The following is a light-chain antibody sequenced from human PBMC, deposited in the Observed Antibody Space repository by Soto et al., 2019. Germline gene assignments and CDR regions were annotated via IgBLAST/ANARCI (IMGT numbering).Light chain of an antibody. CDR1: QSVSSSY. CDR3: QQYNNWPPIT. Sequence: EIVLTQSPGTLSLSPGERATLSCRASQSVSSSYLAWYQQKPGQPPRLLIYGASTRATGIPARFSGSGSGTEFTLTISSLQSEDFAVYYCQQYNNWPPITFGQGTRLEIK. V-gene: IGKV3-15*01. CDR2: GAS. J-gene: IGKJ5*01.